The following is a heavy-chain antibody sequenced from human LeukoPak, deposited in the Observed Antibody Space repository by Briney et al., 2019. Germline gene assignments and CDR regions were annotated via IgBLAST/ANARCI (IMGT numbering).Heavy chain of an antibody. D-gene: IGHD6-13*01. CDR3: ARVGYSSSWYIFDY. CDR2: IYYSGST. CDR1: GGSISSYY. Sequence: PSETLSLTCTVSGGSISSYYWSWIRQPPGKGLERIGYIYYSGSTNYNPSLKSRVTISVDTSKNQFSLKLSSVTAADTAVYYCARVGYSSSWYIFDYWGQGTLVTVSS. V-gene: IGHV4-59*01. J-gene: IGHJ4*02.